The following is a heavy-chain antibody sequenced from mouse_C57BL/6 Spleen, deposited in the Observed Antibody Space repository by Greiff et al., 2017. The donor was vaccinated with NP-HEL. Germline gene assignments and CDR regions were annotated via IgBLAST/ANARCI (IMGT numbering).Heavy chain of an antibody. CDR1: GFSLSTFGMG. V-gene: IGHV8-8*01. Sequence: QVTLKVSGPGILQPSQTLSLTCSFSGFSLSTFGMGVGWIRQPSGKGLEWLAHIWWDDDKYYNPALKGRLTLSKDTSKNQVFLKSANVDTADTATYYCARNITTGDYAMGYWGQGNSETASS. CDR3: ARNITTGDYAMGY. CDR2: IWWDDDK. D-gene: IGHD1-1*01. J-gene: IGHJ4*01.